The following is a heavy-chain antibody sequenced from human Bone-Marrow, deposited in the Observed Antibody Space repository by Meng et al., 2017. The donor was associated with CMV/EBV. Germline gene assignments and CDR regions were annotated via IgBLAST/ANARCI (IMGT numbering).Heavy chain of an antibody. CDR2: IKQDGSEK. CDR1: GFSFERYG. Sequence: GESLKISCAASGFSFERYGINWVRQAPGKGLEWVANIKQDGSEKYYLDSVKGRFTISRDNAKNSLYLQMNSLRAEDTAVYYCAISLGNPGVDSWGQRTLVTVSS. CDR3: AISLGNPGVDS. V-gene: IGHV3-7*01. J-gene: IGHJ4*02.